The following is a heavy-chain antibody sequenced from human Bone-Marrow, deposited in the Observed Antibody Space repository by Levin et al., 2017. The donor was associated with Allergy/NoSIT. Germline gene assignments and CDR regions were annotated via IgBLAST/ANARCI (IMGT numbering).Heavy chain of an antibody. V-gene: IGHV3-30*18. CDR3: AKSGRYCSGGSCYELGDYGMDV. CDR1: GFTFSSYG. Sequence: GGSLRLSCAASGFTFSSYGMHWVRQAPGKGLEWVAVISYDGSNKYYADSVKGRFTISRDNSKNTLYLQMNSLRAEDTAVYYCAKSGRYCSGGSCYELGDYGMDVWGQGTTVTVSS. CDR2: ISYDGSNK. J-gene: IGHJ6*02. D-gene: IGHD2-15*01.